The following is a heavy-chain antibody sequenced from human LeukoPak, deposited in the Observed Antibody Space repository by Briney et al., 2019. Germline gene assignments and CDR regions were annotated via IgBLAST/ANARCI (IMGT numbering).Heavy chain of an antibody. V-gene: IGHV4-34*01. CDR3: ARGSNRARLAN. Sequence: PSETLSLTCAVSGESFSGYYWNWIRQPPGNGLEWIGEINPSGGTNYSPSLKSRVTISVDTSTSQFSLKVTSVTAADTAVYCCARGSNRARLANWGRGTQVTVSS. CDR1: GESFSGYY. J-gene: IGHJ4*02. D-gene: IGHD3-16*01. CDR2: INPSGGT.